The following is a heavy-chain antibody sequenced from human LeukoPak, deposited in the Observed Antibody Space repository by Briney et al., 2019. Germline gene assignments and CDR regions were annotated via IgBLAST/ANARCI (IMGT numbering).Heavy chain of an antibody. CDR3: AKDRLLNCRGDCYIFDY. J-gene: IGHJ4*02. CDR1: GFTLRSYV. D-gene: IGHD2-21*02. Sequence: GGSLRLSCVASGFTLRSYVMNWVRQTPGKGLEWVSSISGSGDSTFYADSVKGRFSIFRDNSKNTLYLQVNGLRTEDTAVYYCAKDRLLNCRGDCYIFDYWGQGTVVTVSS. CDR2: ISGSGDST. V-gene: IGHV3-23*01.